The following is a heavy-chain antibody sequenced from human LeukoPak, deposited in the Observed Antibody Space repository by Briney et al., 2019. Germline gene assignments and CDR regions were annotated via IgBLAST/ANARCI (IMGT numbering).Heavy chain of an antibody. CDR3: AKFFYDGSGSDYLLEWDYWYFDL. D-gene: IGHD3-22*01. Sequence: PSETLSLTCTVSGGSISSYYWSWIRQPPGKGLEWIGYIYFSGSTNYNPSLKSRVTISVDTSKNQFSLKLTSVTAADTAVYYCAKFFYDGSGSDYLLEWDYWYFDLWGRGTLVTVSS. V-gene: IGHV4-59*08. CDR2: IYFSGST. CDR1: GGSISSYY. J-gene: IGHJ2*01.